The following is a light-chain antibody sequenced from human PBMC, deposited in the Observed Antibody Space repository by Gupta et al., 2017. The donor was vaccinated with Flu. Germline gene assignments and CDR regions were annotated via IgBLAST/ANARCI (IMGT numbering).Light chain of an antibody. CDR2: DVS. Sequence: PSSVSASVGDKVTITCRARQYINTYLAWYHQKPGRAPKFLIYDVSTLQSGVPSRFSGSGSGTEFTLTINNLQPEDFGTYYCQQAHSFPYTFGQGTTVEIK. J-gene: IGKJ2*01. V-gene: IGKV1-12*01. CDR1: QYINTY. CDR3: QQAHSFPYT.